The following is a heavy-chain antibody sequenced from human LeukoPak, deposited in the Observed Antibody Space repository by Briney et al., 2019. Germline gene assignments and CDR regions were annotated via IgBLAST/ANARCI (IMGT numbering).Heavy chain of an antibody. D-gene: IGHD6-25*01. Sequence: PGGSLRLSCADSGFTFSSYWMSWVRQAPGKGLEWVANIKQDGSVKYYVDSVKGRFTISRDNAKNSLYLQMNSLRAEDTAVYYCPREAAPVFDNWGQGTLVTVSS. J-gene: IGHJ4*02. V-gene: IGHV3-7*01. CDR1: GFTFSSYW. CDR3: PREAAPVFDN. CDR2: IKQDGSVK.